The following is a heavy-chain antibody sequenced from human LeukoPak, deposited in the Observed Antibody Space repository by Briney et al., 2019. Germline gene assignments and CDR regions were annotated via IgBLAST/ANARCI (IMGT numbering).Heavy chain of an antibody. CDR1: GGSISSSSYY. J-gene: IGHJ4*02. D-gene: IGHD1-26*01. CDR2: IYHSGST. Sequence: SETLSLTCTVSGGSISSSSYYWGWIRQPPGKGLEWIGSIYHSGSTYYNPSLKSRVTISVDTSKNQFSLKLSSVTAADTAMYYCARLRRVGATPFDYWGQGTLVTVSS. CDR3: ARLRRVGATPFDY. V-gene: IGHV4-39*07.